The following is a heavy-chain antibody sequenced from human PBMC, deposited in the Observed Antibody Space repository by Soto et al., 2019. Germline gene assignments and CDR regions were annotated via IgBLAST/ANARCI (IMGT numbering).Heavy chain of an antibody. Sequence: EVQLVESGGGLVQPGGSLKLSCAASGFTFSASAVHWVRQASGKGLEWVGRIRSKANSYATEYAASVKGRFTISRDDSKNTAYLEMNSLKTEDTAVYYCVVWRGYHTTYFDYWGQGSLVTVSS. D-gene: IGHD3-3*01. CDR1: GFTFSASA. V-gene: IGHV3-73*01. CDR2: IRSKANSYAT. CDR3: VVWRGYHTTYFDY. J-gene: IGHJ4*02.